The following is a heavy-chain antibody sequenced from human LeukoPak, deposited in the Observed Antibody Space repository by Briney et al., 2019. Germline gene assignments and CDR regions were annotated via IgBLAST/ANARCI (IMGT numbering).Heavy chain of an antibody. CDR1: GGSFSGYY. J-gene: IGHJ2*01. Sequence: SETLSLTCAVYGGSFSGYYWSWIRQSPGKGLEWIGEINHVGSTNYNPSLKTRVTISVDRSKNQFSLKLTSVTAADTAVYYCARYSSTWPYWYFDLWGRGTLVTVSS. D-gene: IGHD6-13*01. CDR3: ARYSSTWPYWYFDL. CDR2: INHVGST. V-gene: IGHV4-34*01.